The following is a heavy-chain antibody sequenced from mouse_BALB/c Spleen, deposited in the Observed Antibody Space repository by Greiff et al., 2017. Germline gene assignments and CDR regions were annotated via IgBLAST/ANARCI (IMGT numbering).Heavy chain of an antibody. D-gene: IGHD2-10*02. J-gene: IGHJ2*01. CDR1: GFTFSSYG. V-gene: IGHV5-6-3*01. CDR2: INSNGGST. Sequence: EVKLQESGGGLVQPGGSLKLSCAASGFTFSSYGMSWVRQTPDKRLELVATINSNGGSTYYPDSVKGRFTISRDNAKNTLYLQMSSLKSEDTAMYYCARDRYGNYGYWGQGTTLTVSS. CDR3: ARDRYGNYGY.